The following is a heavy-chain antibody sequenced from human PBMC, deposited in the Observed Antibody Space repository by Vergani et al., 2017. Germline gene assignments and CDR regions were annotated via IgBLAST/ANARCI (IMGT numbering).Heavy chain of an antibody. Sequence: QVQLQQWGAGLLKPSETLSLTCAVYGGSFSGYYWSWIRQPPGKGLEWIGEINHSGSTNYNPSLKSRVTISVDTSKNQFSLKLSSVTAADTAVYYCARGRGYCAHGVCYMTYYYYMDVWGKGTAVTVSS. CDR2: INHSGST. D-gene: IGHD2-8*01. CDR1: GGSFSGYY. CDR3: ARGRGYCAHGVCYMTYYYYMDV. V-gene: IGHV4-34*01. J-gene: IGHJ6*03.